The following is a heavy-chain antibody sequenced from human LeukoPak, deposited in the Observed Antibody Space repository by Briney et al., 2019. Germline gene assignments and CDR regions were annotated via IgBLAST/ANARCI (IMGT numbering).Heavy chain of an antibody. CDR2: MNPNSGNT. J-gene: IGHJ3*02. V-gene: IGHV1-8*03. CDR1: GYTFTGYY. Sequence: ASVKVSCKASGYTFTGYYMHWVRQATGQGLEWMGWMNPNSGNTGYAQKFQGRVTITRNTSISTAYMELSSLRSEDTAVYYCARDGWFGPTLHAFDIWGQGTMVTVSS. CDR3: ARDGWFGPTLHAFDI. D-gene: IGHD3-10*01.